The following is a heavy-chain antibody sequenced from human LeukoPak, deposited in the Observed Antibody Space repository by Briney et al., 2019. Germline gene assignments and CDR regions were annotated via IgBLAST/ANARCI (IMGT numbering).Heavy chain of an antibody. CDR2: ISSDGFNE. CDR1: GFTFSDYG. J-gene: IGHJ6*02. Sequence: GGSLRLSCAASGFTFSDYGMHWVRQAPGKRLEWVALISSDGFNEYYADSVRGRFTISRDTSKNTLYLQINSLKTEDTAIYYCARYSNHFYYSGMDVWGQGTTVTVSS. CDR3: ARYSNHFYYSGMDV. V-gene: IGHV3-30-3*01. D-gene: IGHD2-21*01.